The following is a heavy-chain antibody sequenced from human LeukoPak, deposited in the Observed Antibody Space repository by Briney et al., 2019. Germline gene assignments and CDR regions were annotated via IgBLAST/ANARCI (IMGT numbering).Heavy chain of an antibody. J-gene: IGHJ4*02. V-gene: IGHV4-34*01. Sequence: SSETLSLTCAVYGGSFSGYYWSWIRQPPGKGLEWIGEINHSGSTNYNPSLKSRVTISVDTSKNQFSPKLSSVTAADTAVYYCARGRQQLVEYYFDYWGQGTLVTVSS. CDR1: GGSFSGYY. CDR2: INHSGST. D-gene: IGHD6-13*01. CDR3: ARGRQQLVEYYFDY.